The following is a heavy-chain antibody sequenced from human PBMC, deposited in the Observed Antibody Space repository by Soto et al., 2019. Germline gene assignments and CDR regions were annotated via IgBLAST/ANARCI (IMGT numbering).Heavy chain of an antibody. D-gene: IGHD3-3*01. CDR3: ATARYYDFWSGYYTHYGMDV. V-gene: IGHV1-24*01. CDR1: GYTLTELS. J-gene: IGHJ6*02. Sequence: QVQLVQSGAEVKKPRASVKVSCKVSGYTLTELSMHWVRQAPGKGLEWMGGFDPEDGETIYAQKFQGRVTMTEDTSTDTAYMELSSLRSEDTAMYYCATARYYDFWSGYYTHYGMDVWGQGTTVTVSS. CDR2: FDPEDGET.